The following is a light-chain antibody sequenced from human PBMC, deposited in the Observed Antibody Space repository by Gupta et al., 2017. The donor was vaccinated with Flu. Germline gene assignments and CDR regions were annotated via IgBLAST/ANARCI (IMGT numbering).Light chain of an antibody. V-gene: IGKV1-6*01. Sequence: AIQMTQSPSSLSSSVGDRVTITCRASQDIRNELAWYQQKPGQAPKVLIYVASSLASGVPSRFSGSGFGTDFTLTISSLQPEESATYYCLQYRLYPPVFGPGTKVNVK. CDR1: QDIRNE. CDR3: LQYRLYPPV. J-gene: IGKJ3*01. CDR2: VAS.